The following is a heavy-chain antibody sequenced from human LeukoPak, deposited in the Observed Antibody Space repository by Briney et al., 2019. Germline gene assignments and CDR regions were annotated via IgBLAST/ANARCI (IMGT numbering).Heavy chain of an antibody. Sequence: SETLSLTCTVSGGSISSGDYYWSWIRQPPGKGLEWIGYIYYSGSTYYNPSLKSRVTISVDTSKNQFSLKLSSVTAADTAVYYCARRYYDFWSGLNPWGQGTLVTVSS. CDR3: ARRYYDFWSGLNP. CDR1: GGSISSGDYY. J-gene: IGHJ5*02. D-gene: IGHD3-3*01. V-gene: IGHV4-30-4*01. CDR2: IYYSGST.